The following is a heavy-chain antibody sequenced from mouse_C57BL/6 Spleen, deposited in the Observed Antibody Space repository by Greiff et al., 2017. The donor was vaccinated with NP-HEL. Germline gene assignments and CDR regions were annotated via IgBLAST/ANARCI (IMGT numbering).Heavy chain of an antibody. J-gene: IGHJ4*01. CDR2: ISSGSSTI. CDR3: ARQWGYYGNYVNAMDY. V-gene: IGHV5-17*01. Sequence: EVQLVESGGGLVKPGGSLKLSCAASGFTFSDYGMHWVRQAPEKGLEWVAYISSGSSTIYYADTVKGRFTISRDNAKDTLFLQRTSLRSEDTAMYYCARQWGYYGNYVNAMDYWGQVTSVTVSS. CDR1: GFTFSDYG. D-gene: IGHD2-1*01.